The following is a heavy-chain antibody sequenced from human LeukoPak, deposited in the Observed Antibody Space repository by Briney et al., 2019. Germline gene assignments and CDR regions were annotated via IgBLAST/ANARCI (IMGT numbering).Heavy chain of an antibody. V-gene: IGHV3-7*04. Sequence: GGSLRLSCAASGFTFSNYWMNWVRQAPGKGLEWVANIKQDGSEKYYVDSVKGRFTISRDNAKNSLYLQMNSLRAEDTAVYYCARGRGAAAGRPFDYWGQGTLVTVS. CDR3: ARGRGAAAGRPFDY. D-gene: IGHD6-13*01. CDR2: IKQDGSEK. J-gene: IGHJ4*02. CDR1: GFTFSNYW.